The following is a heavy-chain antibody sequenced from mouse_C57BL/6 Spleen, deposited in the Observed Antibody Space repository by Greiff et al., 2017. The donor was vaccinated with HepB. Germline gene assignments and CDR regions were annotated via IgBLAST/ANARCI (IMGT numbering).Heavy chain of an antibody. V-gene: IGHV1-75*01. Sequence: QVQLQQSGPELVKPGASVKISCKASGYTFTDYYINWVKQRPGQGLEWIGWIFPGSGSTYYNEKFKGKATLTVDKSSSTAYMLLSSLTSEDSAVYFCARCYYYGSSPYYYAMDYWGQGTSVTVSS. J-gene: IGHJ4*01. CDR1: GYTFTDYY. D-gene: IGHD1-1*01. CDR2: IFPGSGST. CDR3: ARCYYYGSSPYYYAMDY.